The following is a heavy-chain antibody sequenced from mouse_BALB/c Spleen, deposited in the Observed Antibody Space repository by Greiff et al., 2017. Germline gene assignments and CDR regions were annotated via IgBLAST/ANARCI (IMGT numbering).Heavy chain of an antibody. Sequence: EVMLVESGGGLVQPGGSLKLSCAASGFTFSRYGMSWVRQTPDKRLELVATINSNGGSTYYPDSVKGRFTISRDNAKNTLYLQMSSLKSEDTAMYYCAREKDYFDYWGQGTTLTVSS. V-gene: IGHV5-6-3*01. CDR2: INSNGGST. CDR1: GFTFSRYG. J-gene: IGHJ2*01. CDR3: AREKDYFDY.